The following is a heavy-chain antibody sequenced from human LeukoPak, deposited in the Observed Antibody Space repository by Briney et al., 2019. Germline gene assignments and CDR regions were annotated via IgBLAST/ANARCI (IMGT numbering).Heavy chain of an antibody. V-gene: IGHV4-34*01. Sequence: PSETLSLTCAVSGVSFGDYYWAWVRQTPGKGLVWIGDINHSGYTNDSPSLKSRVTLSIDTSRKQFSLNLRSVTVADSGTYYCTRMTTVHDYGGQGTLVTVSS. CDR3: TRMTTVHDY. CDR2: INHSGYT. J-gene: IGHJ4*02. CDR1: GVSFGDYY. D-gene: IGHD4-17*01.